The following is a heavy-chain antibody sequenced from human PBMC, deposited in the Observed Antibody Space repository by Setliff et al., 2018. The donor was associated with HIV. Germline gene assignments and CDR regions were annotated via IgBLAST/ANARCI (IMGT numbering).Heavy chain of an antibody. J-gene: IGHJ4*02. CDR2: IYYSGST. V-gene: IGHV4-31*11. CDR3: AREGTTVTLDY. Sequence: SETLSLTCAVSGGSISRGGYYWNWIRLQPGKGLEWIGHIYYSGSTQYNPSLKSRVTISVDTSKNQFSLKLSSVTAADTAVYYCAREGTTVTLDYWGQGTLVTVSS. CDR1: GGSISRGGYY. D-gene: IGHD4-4*01.